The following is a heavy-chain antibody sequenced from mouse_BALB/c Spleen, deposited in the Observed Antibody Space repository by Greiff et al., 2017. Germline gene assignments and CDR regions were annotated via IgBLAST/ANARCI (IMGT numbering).Heavy chain of an antibody. CDR3: ARAYYYGSSSYYFDY. V-gene: IGHV5-4*02. CDR2: ISDGGSYT. Sequence: EVQVVESGGGLVKPGGSLKLSCAASGFTFSDYYMYWVRQTPEKRLEWVATISDGGSYTYYPDSVKGRFTISRDNAKNNLYLQMSSLKSEDTAMYYCARAYYYGSSSYYFDYWGQGTTLTVSS. CDR1: GFTFSDYY. D-gene: IGHD1-1*01. J-gene: IGHJ2*01.